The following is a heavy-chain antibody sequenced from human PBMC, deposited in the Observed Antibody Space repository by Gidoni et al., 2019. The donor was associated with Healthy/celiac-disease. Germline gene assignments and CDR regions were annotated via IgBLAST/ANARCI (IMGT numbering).Heavy chain of an antibody. V-gene: IGHV3-48*04. Sequence: EVQLVESGGGLVQPGGSLRLSCAASGFPFSRYILNWVRQAPGKGLEWVSYISSSSSTIYYADSVKGRFNIARDNAKNSLDLQMNRLRAEDKAVYYCEREQGDIVVGDEEYYYYGMDVWGQGTTVTVSS. D-gene: IGHD2-2*01. CDR1: GFPFSRYI. CDR3: EREQGDIVVGDEEYYYYGMDV. J-gene: IGHJ6*02. CDR2: ISSSSSTI.